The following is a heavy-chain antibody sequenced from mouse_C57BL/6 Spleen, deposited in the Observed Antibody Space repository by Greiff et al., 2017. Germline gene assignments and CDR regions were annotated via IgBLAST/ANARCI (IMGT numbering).Heavy chain of an antibody. CDR1: GYTFTDHT. D-gene: IGHD2-5*01. J-gene: IGHJ2*01. Sequence: VQRVESDAELVKPGASVKISCKVSGYTFTDHTIHWMKQRPEQGLEWIGYIYPRDGSTKYNEKFKGKATLTADKSSSTAYMQLNSLTSEDSAVYFCARKRAYYSNYDYFDYWGQGTTLTVSS. V-gene: IGHV1-78*01. CDR3: ARKRAYYSNYDYFDY. CDR2: IYPRDGST.